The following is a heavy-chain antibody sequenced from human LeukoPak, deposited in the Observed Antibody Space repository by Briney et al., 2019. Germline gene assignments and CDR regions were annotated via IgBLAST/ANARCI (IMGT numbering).Heavy chain of an antibody. J-gene: IGHJ4*02. Sequence: GESLKISCQASGYSFTSYWIGWVRQMPGKGLEWMGIIYPGDSDTRYSPSFQGQVTISADKSISTAYLQWSSLKASGTAMYYCARLPRFEYYFDYWGQGTLVTVSS. D-gene: IGHD3-16*01. CDR1: GYSFTSYW. V-gene: IGHV5-51*01. CDR3: ARLPRFEYYFDY. CDR2: IYPGDSDT.